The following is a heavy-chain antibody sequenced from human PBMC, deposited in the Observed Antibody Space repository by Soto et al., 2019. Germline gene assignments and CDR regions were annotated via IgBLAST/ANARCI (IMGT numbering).Heavy chain of an antibody. V-gene: IGHV3-9*01. D-gene: IGHD2-2*01. J-gene: IGHJ5*01. CDR1: GFTFDDYA. CDR2: ISWNSGKI. Sequence: EVQLVESGGGLVQPGRSLRLSCAVSGFTFDDYAIHWVRQIPGKDLEWVLGISWNSGKIYYADSGKGRFTISRDNAKNSLYLQMNSLRAEDTALYYCAKGTRATANNWFDSWGQGTLVTVS. CDR3: AKGTRATANNWFDS.